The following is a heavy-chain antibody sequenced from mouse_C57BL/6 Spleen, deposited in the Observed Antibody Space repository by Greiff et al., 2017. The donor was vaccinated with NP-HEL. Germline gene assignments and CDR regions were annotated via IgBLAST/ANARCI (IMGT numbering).Heavy chain of an antibody. CDR3: ARQITTVVAMYFDY. Sequence: QVQLQQPGAELVKPGASVKLSCKASGYTFTSYWMQCVKQRPGQGLEWIGEIDPSDSYTNYNQKFKGKATLTVDTSSSTAYMQLSSLTSEDSAVYYCARQITTVVAMYFDYWGQGTTLTVSS. J-gene: IGHJ2*01. CDR1: GYTFTSYW. CDR2: IDPSDSYT. V-gene: IGHV1-50*01. D-gene: IGHD1-1*01.